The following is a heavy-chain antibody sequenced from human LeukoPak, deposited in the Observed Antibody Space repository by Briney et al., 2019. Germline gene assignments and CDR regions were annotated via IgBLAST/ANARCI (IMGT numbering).Heavy chain of an antibody. J-gene: IGHJ4*02. CDR1: GGTFSSYA. Sequence: ASVKVSCKDSGGTFSSYAISWVRQAPGQGLEWMGGIIPIFGAANYAQKFQGRVTITADESTSTAYMELSSLRSEDTAVYYCARGIVRNLLTYYFDYWGQGTLVTVSS. CDR3: ARGIVRNLLTYYFDY. D-gene: IGHD1-14*01. V-gene: IGHV1-69*13. CDR2: IIPIFGAA.